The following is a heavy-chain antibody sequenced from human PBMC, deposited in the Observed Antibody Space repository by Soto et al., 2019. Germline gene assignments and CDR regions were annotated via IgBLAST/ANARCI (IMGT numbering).Heavy chain of an antibody. CDR3: ARPPRSADFWSGLSRYYYMDV. J-gene: IGHJ6*03. Sequence: GGSLRLSCAASGFTFSSYWMHWVRQAPGKGLVWVSRINSDGSSTSYADSVKGRFTISRDNAKNTLYLQMNSLRAEDTAVYYCARPPRSADFWSGLSRYYYMDVWGKGTTVTVSS. CDR2: INSDGSST. V-gene: IGHV3-74*01. CDR1: GFTFSSYW. D-gene: IGHD3-3*01.